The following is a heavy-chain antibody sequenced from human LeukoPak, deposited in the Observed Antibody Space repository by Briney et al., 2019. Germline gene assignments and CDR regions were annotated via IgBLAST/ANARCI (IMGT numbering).Heavy chain of an antibody. D-gene: IGHD3-22*01. V-gene: IGHV1-2*02. CDR3: AREYYDSSGYYFH. CDR2: INPNSGGT. J-gene: IGHJ4*02. CDR1: GYTFTGYY. Sequence: ASVKVSCKASGYTFTGYYMHWVRQAPGQGLEWMGWINPNSGGTNYAQKFQGRVTMTRDTSISTAYMELSRLRSDDTAVYYCAREYYDSSGYYFHWGQGTLVTVSS.